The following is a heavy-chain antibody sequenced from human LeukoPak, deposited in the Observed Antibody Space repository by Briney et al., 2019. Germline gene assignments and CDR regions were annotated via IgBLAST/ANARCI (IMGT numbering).Heavy chain of an antibody. V-gene: IGHV4-61*01. Sequence: SETLSLTCTVSGGSVSSGSYYWSWIRQPPGKGLEWIGYIYYSGSTNYNPSLKSRVTISVDTSKNQFSLKLSSATAADTAVYYCARGVWFDPWGQGTLVTVSS. CDR3: ARGVWFDP. J-gene: IGHJ5*02. CDR1: GGSVSSGSYY. CDR2: IYYSGST.